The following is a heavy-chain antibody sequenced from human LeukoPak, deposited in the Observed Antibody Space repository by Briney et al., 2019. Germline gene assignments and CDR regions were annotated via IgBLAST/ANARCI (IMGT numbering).Heavy chain of an antibody. CDR2: INNSGGST. Sequence: GGSLRLSCEASGFTFSSYWMSWVRRAPGKGLAWVSGINNSGGSTYYADSVKGRFTISRDNSKNTLYLQMNSLRAEDTAVYYCAKPPGLRRLDPWGQGTLVTVSS. CDR3: AKPPGLRRLDP. J-gene: IGHJ5*02. D-gene: IGHD5-12*01. CDR1: GFTFSSYW. V-gene: IGHV3-23*01.